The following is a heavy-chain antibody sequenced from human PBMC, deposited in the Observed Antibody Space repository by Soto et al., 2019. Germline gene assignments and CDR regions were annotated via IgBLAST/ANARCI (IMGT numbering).Heavy chain of an antibody. D-gene: IGHD3-10*01. V-gene: IGHV2-5*02. Sequence: QITLKESGPTLVEPTQTLTLTCSFSGFSLSNSGVGVGWFRQAPGKALECLGIIYWDNDRRYNPSLKDRLSITKDTSKNQVVVTMSYMEPVDTVTYYCAHRFSYSVSLDVGWFDSWGQGTPVTVS. CDR3: AHRFSYSVSLDVGWFDS. J-gene: IGHJ5*01. CDR1: GFSLSNSGVG. CDR2: IYWDNDR.